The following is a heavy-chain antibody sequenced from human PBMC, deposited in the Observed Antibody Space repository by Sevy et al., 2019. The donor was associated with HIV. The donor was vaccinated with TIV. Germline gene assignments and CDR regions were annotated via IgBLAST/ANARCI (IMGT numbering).Heavy chain of an antibody. CDR1: GGSISSYY. Sequence: ETLSLTCTVSGGSISSYYWSWIRQPPGKGLEWIGYIYYSGSTNYNPSLKSRVTISVDTSKNQFSLKLSSVTAADTAVYYCARETWVGSSSYSGMDVWGQGTTVTVSS. CDR2: IYYSGST. D-gene: IGHD6-13*01. V-gene: IGHV4-59*01. J-gene: IGHJ6*02. CDR3: ARETWVGSSSYSGMDV.